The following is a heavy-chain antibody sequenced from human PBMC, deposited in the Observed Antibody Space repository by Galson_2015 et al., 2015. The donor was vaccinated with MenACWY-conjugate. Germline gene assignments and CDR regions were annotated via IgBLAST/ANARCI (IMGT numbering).Heavy chain of an antibody. J-gene: IGHJ4*02. Sequence: SLRLSCAASGFTFSSYAMHWVRQAPGTGLEWVAVISYDGSNKYYADSVKGRLTISRDNSKNTLYLQMNSLTAEDTAVYYCAGTNYYGSGSYPTEFDYWGQGTLVTVSA. CDR2: ISYDGSNK. V-gene: IGHV3-30*04. D-gene: IGHD3-10*01. CDR3: AGTNYYGSGSYPTEFDY. CDR1: GFTFSSYA.